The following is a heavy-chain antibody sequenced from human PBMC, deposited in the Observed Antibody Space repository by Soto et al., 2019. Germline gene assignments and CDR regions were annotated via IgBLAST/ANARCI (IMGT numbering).Heavy chain of an antibody. V-gene: IGHV4-4*02. CDR1: GGSISSSNW. CDR3: ARDGYYYDSSGYYPHRYGMDV. Sequence: PSETLSLTCAVSGGSISSSNWWSWVRQPPGKGLEWIGEIYHSGSTNYNPSLKSRVTISVDKSKNQFSLKLSSVTAADTAVYYCARDGYYYDSSGYYPHRYGMDVWGQGTTVTVSS. D-gene: IGHD3-22*01. CDR2: IYHSGST. J-gene: IGHJ6*02.